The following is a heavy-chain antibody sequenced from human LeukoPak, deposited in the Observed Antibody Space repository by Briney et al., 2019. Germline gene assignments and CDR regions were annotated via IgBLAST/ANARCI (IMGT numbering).Heavy chain of an antibody. V-gene: IGHV3-23*01. J-gene: IGHJ3*02. Sequence: GGSLRLSCAASGFTFSICAMSWVRHARGKGLECGSAMSGSGGSTYYADAVQGRFTISRDNSKNTLYLQMNSLRAEDTAVYYCARARFGGSAFNIWGRGTMVTVPS. CDR2: MSGSGGST. CDR3: ARARFGGSAFNI. CDR1: GFTFSICA. D-gene: IGHD3-16*01.